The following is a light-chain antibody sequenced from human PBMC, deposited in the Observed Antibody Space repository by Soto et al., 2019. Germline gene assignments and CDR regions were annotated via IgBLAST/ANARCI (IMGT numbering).Light chain of an antibody. J-gene: IGKJ4*01. Sequence: EILLTQSPGTLSLSPGERATLSCRASQSVSNSYLAWYQQQPGQAPRLLIYGASSRATGTPDRFSGSGSGTDFTLTISSLEPADFAVYYCQQYSSSPLTFGGGTKVEIK. V-gene: IGKV3-20*01. CDR1: QSVSNSY. CDR3: QQYSSSPLT. CDR2: GAS.